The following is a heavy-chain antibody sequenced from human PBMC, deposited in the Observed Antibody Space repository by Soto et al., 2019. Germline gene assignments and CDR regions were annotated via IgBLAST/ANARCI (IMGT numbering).Heavy chain of an antibody. CDR2: IHYSGSI. J-gene: IGHJ6*02. D-gene: IGHD2-21*02. CDR3: AREDDGGDRDYYGLDV. Sequence: SGTLSLTCTVSGGSISTDHYHWTWIRQTPGKGLEWIGYIHYSGSIHFNPSLQSRVSMSVDTSKNLFSLKLSSVTAADTAVYFCAREDDGGDRDYYGLDVRGQGTTVTVSS. CDR1: GGSISTDHYH. V-gene: IGHV4-30-4*01.